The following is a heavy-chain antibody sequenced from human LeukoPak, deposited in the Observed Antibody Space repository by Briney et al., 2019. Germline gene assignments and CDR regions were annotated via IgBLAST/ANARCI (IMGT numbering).Heavy chain of an antibody. CDR3: ARDSEDTTMGPGY. J-gene: IGHJ4*02. CDR2: INPSGGST. D-gene: IGHD5-18*01. V-gene: IGHV1-46*01. CDR1: GYTFTSYY. Sequence: ASVKVSCKASGYTFTSYYMHWVRQAPGQGLEWMGIINPSGGSTSYAQKFQGRVTMTRDISTSTVYMELSSLRSEDTAVYCCARDSEDTTMGPGYWGQGTLVTASS.